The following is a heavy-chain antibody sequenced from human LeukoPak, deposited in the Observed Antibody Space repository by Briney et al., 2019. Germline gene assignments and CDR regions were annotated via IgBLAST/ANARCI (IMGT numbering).Heavy chain of an antibody. CDR1: GYTFISYD. D-gene: IGHD6-19*01. V-gene: IGHV1-8*01. Sequence: ASVKVSCKASGYTFISYDINWVRQVTGQGLAWMGWMNPNSGNTGYAQKFQGRVTITRNTSISTAFMELSSLRSEDTAVYYCARRAVGNSYYYSMDVWGKGTTVTVSS. CDR3: ARRAVGNSYYYSMDV. CDR2: MNPNSGNT. J-gene: IGHJ6*03.